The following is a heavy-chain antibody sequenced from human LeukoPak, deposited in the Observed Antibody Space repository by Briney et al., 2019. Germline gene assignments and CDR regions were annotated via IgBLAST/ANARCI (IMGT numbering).Heavy chain of an antibody. D-gene: IGHD3-3*01. Sequence: GGSLRLSCAASGFTFSSYGMHWVRQAPGKGLEWVTAISYDGSNKYYADSVKGRFTISRDNSKNTLYLQMNSLRAEDTAVYYCARVSDFWSPIDYWGQGTLVTVSS. CDR2: ISYDGSNK. V-gene: IGHV3-30*19. CDR1: GFTFSSYG. CDR3: ARVSDFWSPIDY. J-gene: IGHJ4*02.